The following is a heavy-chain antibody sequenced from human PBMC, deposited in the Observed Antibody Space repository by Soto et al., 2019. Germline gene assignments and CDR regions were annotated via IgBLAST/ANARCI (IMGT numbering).Heavy chain of an antibody. CDR2: IYWNDDK. J-gene: IGHJ5*02. D-gene: IGHD3-22*01. CDR3: AHSSYYYDSSGYYYPRGFDP. Sequence: SGPTLVNPTQTLTLTCTFSGFSLSTSGVGVGWIRQPPGKALEWLALIYWNDDKRYSPSLKSRLTIPKDTSKNQVVLTMTNMAPVDTATYYRAHSSYYYDSSGYYYPRGFDPWGQGTLVTVSS. CDR1: GFSLSTSGVG. V-gene: IGHV2-5*01.